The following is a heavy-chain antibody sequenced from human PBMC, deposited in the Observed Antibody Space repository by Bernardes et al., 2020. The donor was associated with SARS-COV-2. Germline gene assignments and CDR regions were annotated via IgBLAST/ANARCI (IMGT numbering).Heavy chain of an antibody. CDR2: IYTSGST. D-gene: IGHD1-26*01. Sequence: SETLSLTCTVSGGSISSGSYYWSWIRQPAGKGLEWIGRIYTSGSTNYNPSLKSRVTISVDTSKNQFSLKLSSVTAADTAVYYCARGKDGSYSTYYYYYGMDVWGQGTTVTVSS. CDR3: ARGKDGSYSTYYYYYGMDV. J-gene: IGHJ6*02. CDR1: GGSISSGSYY. V-gene: IGHV4-61*02.